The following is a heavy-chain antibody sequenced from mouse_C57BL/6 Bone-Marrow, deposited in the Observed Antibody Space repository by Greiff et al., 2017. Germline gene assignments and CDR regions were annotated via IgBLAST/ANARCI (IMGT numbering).Heavy chain of an antibody. D-gene: IGHD2-1*01. CDR3: AKGIYYGILYYFDY. V-gene: IGHV1-39*01. J-gene: IGHJ2*01. Sequence: VQLQQSGPELVKPGASVKISCKASGYSFTDYNMNWVKQSNGKSLEWIGVIHPNYGTTSYNQKFKGKATLTVDQSSSTAYMQLNSLTSEDSAVYYCAKGIYYGILYYFDYWGQGTTLTVSS. CDR2: IHPNYGTT. CDR1: GYSFTDYN.